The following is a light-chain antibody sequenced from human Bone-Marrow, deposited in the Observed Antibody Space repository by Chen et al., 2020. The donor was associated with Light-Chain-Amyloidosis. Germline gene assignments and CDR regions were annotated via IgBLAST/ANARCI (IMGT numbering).Light chain of an antibody. V-gene: IGLV2-14*01. Sequence: QSALTQPASVSGSPGQSITISCTGTSSDVGGDNPVSWYQQHPDKAPKLMIYEVTNRPSWVPVLFSGSKSDNTASLTISGLQTEDEADYFCSSYTITNTLVFGSGTRVTVL. CDR2: EVT. CDR3: SSYTITNTLV. CDR1: SSDVGGDNP. J-gene: IGLJ1*01.